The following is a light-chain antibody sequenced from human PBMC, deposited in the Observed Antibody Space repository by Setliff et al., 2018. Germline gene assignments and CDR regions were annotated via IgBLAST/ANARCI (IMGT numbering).Light chain of an antibody. CDR2: EVS. Sequence: QSALTQPASVSGSPGQSITISCTGTSSDVGGYNYVSWYQQHPGKAPKLMIYEVSNRPSGVSNRFSGSKSGNTASLTISGLQAEDEADYYCNSYTSSSTLVAFGGGTKVTVL. J-gene: IGLJ2*01. CDR1: SSDVGGYNY. CDR3: NSYTSSSTLVA. V-gene: IGLV2-14*01.